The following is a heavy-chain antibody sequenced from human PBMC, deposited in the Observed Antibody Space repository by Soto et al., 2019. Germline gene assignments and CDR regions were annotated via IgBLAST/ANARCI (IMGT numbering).Heavy chain of an antibody. CDR2: IDPSDSQT. J-gene: IGHJ4*02. V-gene: IGHV5-10-1*01. D-gene: IGHD3-22*01. Sequence: GESLKISGKGSGYSCAGYWMTWVRQKPGKGLEWMGRIDPSDSQTYYSPSFRGHVTISVTKSITTVFLQWSSLRASDTAMYYCARQIYDSDTGPNFQYYFDSWGQGTPVTVSS. CDR1: GYSCAGYW. CDR3: ARQIYDSDTGPNFQYYFDS.